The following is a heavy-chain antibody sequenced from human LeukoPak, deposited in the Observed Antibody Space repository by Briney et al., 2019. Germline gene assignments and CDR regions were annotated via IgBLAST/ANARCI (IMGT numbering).Heavy chain of an antibody. J-gene: IGHJ2*01. CDR3: AKDGYYDSSAYYYVRYFDL. Sequence: GGSLRLSCAASGFTFSDYYFSWIRQAPGKGLEWVSYISTTGSTIYSADSVKGRFTISRDNAKNSLYLQMNSLRAEDTAVYYCAKDGYYDSSAYYYVRYFDLWGRGTLVTVSS. D-gene: IGHD3-22*01. V-gene: IGHV3-11*01. CDR2: ISTTGSTI. CDR1: GFTFSDYY.